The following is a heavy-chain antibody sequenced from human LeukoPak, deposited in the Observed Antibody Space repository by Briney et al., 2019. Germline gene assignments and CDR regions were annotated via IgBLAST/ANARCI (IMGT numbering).Heavy chain of an antibody. CDR1: GGPFSGYY. V-gene: IGHV4-34*01. D-gene: IGHD2-8*01. CDR2: INHSGST. CDR3: AREGIVLMVYAYDY. J-gene: IGHJ4*02. Sequence: PSETLSLTCAVYGGPFSGYYWSWIRQPPGKGLGWIGEINHSGSTNYNPSLKSRVTISVDTSKNQFSLKLSSVTAADTAVYYCAREGIVLMVYAYDYWGQGTLVTVSS.